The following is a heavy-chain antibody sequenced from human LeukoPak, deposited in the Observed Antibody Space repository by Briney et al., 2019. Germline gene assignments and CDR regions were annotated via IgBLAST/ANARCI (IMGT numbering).Heavy chain of an antibody. CDR2: ISSSSSYI. D-gene: IGHD4/OR15-4a*01. CDR1: GFTFSSYS. Sequence: GGSLRLSCAASGFTFSSYSMNWVRQALGKGLEWFSSISSSSSYIYYADSVKGRFTISRDNAKNSLYLQMTRLRAEDTAVYYCARLSEVDYWGQGTLVTVSS. J-gene: IGHJ4*02. V-gene: IGHV3-21*01. CDR3: ARLSEVDY.